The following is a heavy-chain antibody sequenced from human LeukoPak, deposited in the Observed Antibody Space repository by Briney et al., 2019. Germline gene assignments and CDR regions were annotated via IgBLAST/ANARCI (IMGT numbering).Heavy chain of an antibody. CDR3: ARARSYSFDI. V-gene: IGHV3-7*01. J-gene: IGHJ3*02. CDR2: IKPDESEK. CDR1: GFSFSGSW. D-gene: IGHD5-12*01. Sequence: GGSLRLSCAASGFSFSGSWMSWVRQAPGKGLEGVAHIKPDESEKFYMDSVKGRFTVSRDNGKSLVFLLMNSLRAEDTAVYYCARARSYSFDIWGQGTMVTVSS.